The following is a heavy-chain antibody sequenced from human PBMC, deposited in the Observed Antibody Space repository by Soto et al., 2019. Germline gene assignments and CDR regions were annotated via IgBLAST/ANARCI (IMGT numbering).Heavy chain of an antibody. Sequence: SETLSLTCAVSGGPISSSNWWSWVRQPPGKGLEWIGEIYHSGSTNYSPSLKSRVTISVDKSKNQFSLKLSTVTAADTAVYYCQGEQQLGDYYSYYFAVDAWGRGTTVAVSS. CDR1: GGPISSSNW. V-gene: IGHV4-4*02. D-gene: IGHD6-13*01. CDR2: IYHSGST. CDR3: QGEQQLGDYYSYYFAVDA. J-gene: IGHJ6*02.